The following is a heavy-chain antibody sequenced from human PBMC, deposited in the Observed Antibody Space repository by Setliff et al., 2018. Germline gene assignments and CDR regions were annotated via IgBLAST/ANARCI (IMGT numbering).Heavy chain of an antibody. V-gene: IGHV3-7*01. CDR1: GFSFSIFW. J-gene: IGHJ4*02. CDR2: IKQDGSEK. CDR3: VKSYRGYDDYPDY. Sequence: GGSLRLSCAGSGFSFSIFWMSWVRQAPGKGLEWVATIKQDGSEKFYVDSVKGRFTISRDNAKNSLYLQMDSLRVEDTAMYYCVKSYRGYDDYPDYWGQGTLVTVSS. D-gene: IGHD3-16*02.